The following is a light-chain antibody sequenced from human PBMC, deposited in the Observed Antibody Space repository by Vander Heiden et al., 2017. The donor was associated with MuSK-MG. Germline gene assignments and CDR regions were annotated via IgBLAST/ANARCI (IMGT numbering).Light chain of an antibody. J-gene: IGKJ5*01. V-gene: IGKV1-39*01. Sequence: DIQMTQSPSSLSASVGDRVTITCRASQSISSYLNWYQQKPGKAPKFLIYDASTLQSGVPSRFSGSGSGTDFTLTIISLQPEDFATYYCQQSYSTPITFGQGTRLEIK. CDR3: QQSYSTPIT. CDR2: DAS. CDR1: QSISSY.